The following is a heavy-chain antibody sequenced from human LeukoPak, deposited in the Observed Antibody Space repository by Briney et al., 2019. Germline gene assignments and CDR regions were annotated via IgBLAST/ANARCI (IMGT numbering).Heavy chain of an antibody. Sequence: SETLSLTCTVSGGSISSSSYYWGWIRQPPGKGREWLGCIYYSGSTYYNPSLKSRVTISVDTSKNQFSLKLSSVTAADTAVYYCARLVLRRVIDYWGQGTLVTVSS. D-gene: IGHD3-3*01. CDR2: IYYSGST. CDR3: ARLVLRRVIDY. V-gene: IGHV4-39*01. CDR1: GGSISSSSYY. J-gene: IGHJ4*02.